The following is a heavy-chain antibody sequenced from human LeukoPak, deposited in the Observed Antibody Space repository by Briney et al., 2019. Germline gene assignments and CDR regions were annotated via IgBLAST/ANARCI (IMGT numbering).Heavy chain of an antibody. V-gene: IGHV1-69*05. CDR3: ARSEYSSGWVLGEVDAFDI. CDR2: IIPIFGTA. D-gene: IGHD6-19*01. Sequence: ASVKVSCKASGGTFSSYAISWVRQAPGQGLEWMGRIIPIFGTANYAQKFQGRVTITTDESTSTAYMELSSLRSEDTAVYYCARSEYSSGWVLGEVDAFDIWGQGTMVTVSS. CDR1: GGTFSSYA. J-gene: IGHJ3*02.